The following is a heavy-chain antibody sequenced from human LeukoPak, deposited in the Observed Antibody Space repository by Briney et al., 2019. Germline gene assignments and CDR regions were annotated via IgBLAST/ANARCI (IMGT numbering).Heavy chain of an antibody. CDR1: GFTFSSYS. CDR3: ARVKSRGYCTNGVCYPFDY. CDR2: ISSSSSYI. D-gene: IGHD2-8*01. J-gene: IGHJ4*02. V-gene: IGHV3-21*01. Sequence: PGGSLRLSRAASGFTFSSYSMNWVRQAPGKGLEWVSSISSSSSYIYYADSVKGRFTISRDNAKNSLYLQMNSLRAEDTAVYYCARVKSRGYCTNGVCYPFDYWGQGTLVTVSS.